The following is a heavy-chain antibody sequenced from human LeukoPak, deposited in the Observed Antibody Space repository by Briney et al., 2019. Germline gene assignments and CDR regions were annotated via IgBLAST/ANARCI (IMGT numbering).Heavy chain of an antibody. Sequence: GGSLRLSCAASGFTFSSYSMNWVRQAPGKGLEWVSSISSSSSYIYYADSVKGRFTISRDNAKNSLYLQMNSLRAEDTAVYYCARDVAIAALHYFDYWGQGTLVTVSS. CDR1: GFTFSSYS. V-gene: IGHV3-21*01. CDR2: ISSSSSYI. J-gene: IGHJ4*02. D-gene: IGHD6-13*01. CDR3: ARDVAIAALHYFDY.